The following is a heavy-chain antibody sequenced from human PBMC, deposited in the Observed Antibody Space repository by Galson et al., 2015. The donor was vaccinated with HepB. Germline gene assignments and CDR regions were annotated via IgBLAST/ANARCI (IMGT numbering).Heavy chain of an antibody. CDR2: ISAYNGNT. CDR1: GYTFTSYG. J-gene: IGHJ6*03. CDR3: ARVDREYYDFWSGRPDYYYYMDV. V-gene: IGHV1-18*01. Sequence: SVKVSCKASGYTFTSYGISWVRQAPGQGLEWMGWISAYNGNTNYAQKLQGRVTMTTDTSTSTAYMELRSLRSDDTAVYYCARVDREYYDFWSGRPDYYYYMDVWGKGTTVTVSS. D-gene: IGHD3-3*01.